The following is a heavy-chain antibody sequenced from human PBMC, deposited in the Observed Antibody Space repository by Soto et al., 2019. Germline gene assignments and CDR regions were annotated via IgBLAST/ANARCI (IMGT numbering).Heavy chain of an antibody. D-gene: IGHD5-18*01. V-gene: IGHV3-23*01. J-gene: IGHJ6*02. CDR3: AKDTAPQVV. CDR1: GLAFSAYD. CDR2: ISESGSGT. Sequence: GGSLRLSCVASGLAFSAYDMSWVRQVQGKGLEWVSGISESGSGTYYADSVKGRFTISRDNSKNTLYLQMSSLRAEDTAVYYCAKDTAPQVVWGQGTTVTSP.